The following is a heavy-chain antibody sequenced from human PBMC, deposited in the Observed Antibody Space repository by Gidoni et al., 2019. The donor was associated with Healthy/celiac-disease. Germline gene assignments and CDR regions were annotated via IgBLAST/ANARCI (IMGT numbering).Heavy chain of an antibody. J-gene: IGHJ4*02. CDR2: ISGSGGST. CDR3: AKEGPGITMVRGRRAEPFDY. CDR1: GFTFSSYA. D-gene: IGHD3-10*01. V-gene: IGHV3-23*01. Sequence: EVQLLESGGGLVQPGGSLRLSCAASGFTFSSYAMSWVRQAPGKGLEWVSAISGSGGSTYYADSVKGRFTISRDNSKNTLYLQMNSLRAEDTAVYYCAKEGPGITMVRGRRAEPFDYWGQGTLVTVSS.